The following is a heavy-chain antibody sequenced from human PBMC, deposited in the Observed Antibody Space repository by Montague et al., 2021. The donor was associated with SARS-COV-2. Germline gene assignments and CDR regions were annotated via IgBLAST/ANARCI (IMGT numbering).Heavy chain of an antibody. D-gene: IGHD1-26*01. Sequence: SETLSLTCTVSGGSISSDNWWTWVRQPPGKGLEWIGEIYHSGTTNYNPSLQSRVTISVDKSRNHLSLNLRSVTAADTAMYYCALPLGGARFDPWGQGILVTASS. CDR1: GGSISSDNW. V-gene: IGHV4-4*02. CDR2: IYHSGTT. J-gene: IGHJ5*02. CDR3: ALPLGGARFDP.